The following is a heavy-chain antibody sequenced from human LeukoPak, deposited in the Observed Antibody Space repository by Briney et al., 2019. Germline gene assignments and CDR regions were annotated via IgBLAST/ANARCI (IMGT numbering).Heavy chain of an antibody. CDR1: GGSISSGGYY. V-gene: IGHV4-31*03. J-gene: IGHJ6*02. Sequence: PSQTLSLTCTVSGGSISSGGYYWRWIRQHPGKGLEWIGYIYYSGSTYYNPSLKSRVTISVDTSKNQFSLKLSSVTAADTAVYYCARAPRKAAAGKDYYYYGMDVWGQGTTVTVSS. CDR2: IYYSGST. D-gene: IGHD6-13*01. CDR3: ARAPRKAAAGKDYYYYGMDV.